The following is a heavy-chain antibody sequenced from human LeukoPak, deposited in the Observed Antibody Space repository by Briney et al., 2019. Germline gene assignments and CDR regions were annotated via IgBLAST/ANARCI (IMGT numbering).Heavy chain of an antibody. CDR2: IRSDATNK. CDR3: ARDAQKWFDYSNSLQY. Sequence: GGSPRLSCATSGFTFSHYGVDWVRQAPGKGLEWVAVIRSDATNKYYAGTVNCRFTISRDYSKSSLYLQMSSPRAEDTATYYCARDAQKWFDYSNSLQYWGQGTLVTVSS. CDR1: GFTFSHYG. D-gene: IGHD4-11*01. J-gene: IGHJ4*02. V-gene: IGHV3-33*08.